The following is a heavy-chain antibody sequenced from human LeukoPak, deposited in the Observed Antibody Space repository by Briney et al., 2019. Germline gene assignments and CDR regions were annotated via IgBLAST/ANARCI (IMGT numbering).Heavy chain of an antibody. V-gene: IGHV3-11*01. CDR3: ARNLAIELRPAAFDV. J-gene: IGHJ3*01. D-gene: IGHD2-2*02. CDR1: GFSFSDYY. Sequence: GGSLRLSCAASGFSFSDYYMSWVRRAPGRGLEWIAYMSGSGSSINYADSVQGRFTISRDNAQKSLYLQMSSLRPDHTAVYYCARNLAIELRPAAFDVWGQGTKVTVSS. CDR2: MSGSGSSI.